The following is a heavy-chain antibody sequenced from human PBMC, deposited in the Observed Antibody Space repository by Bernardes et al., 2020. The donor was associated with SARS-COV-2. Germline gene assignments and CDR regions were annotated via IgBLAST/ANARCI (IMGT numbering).Heavy chain of an antibody. D-gene: IGHD2-2*01. CDR1: GGSISSYY. J-gene: IGHJ4*02. Sequence: SETLSLTCTVSGGSISSYYWSWIRQPPGKGLEWIGYIYYSGSTNYNPSLKSRVTISVDTSKNQFSLKLSSVTAADTAVYYCAREAVGSTSSKGLDYWGQGTLVTVSS. V-gene: IGHV4-59*01. CDR3: AREAVGSTSSKGLDY. CDR2: IYYSGST.